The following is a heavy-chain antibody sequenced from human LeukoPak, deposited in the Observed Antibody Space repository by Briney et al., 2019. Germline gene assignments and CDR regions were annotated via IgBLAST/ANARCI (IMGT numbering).Heavy chain of an antibody. CDR1: GYTFTGYY. D-gene: IGHD2-21*02. V-gene: IGHV1-69*13. CDR3: ARDGADCGGDCYFDY. J-gene: IGHJ4*02. CDR2: IIPIFGTA. Sequence: ASVKVSCKASGYTFTGYYMHWVRQAPGQGLEWMGGIIPIFGTANYAQKFQGRVTITADESTSTAYMELSSLRSEDTAVYYCARDGADCGGDCYFDYWGQGTLVTVSS.